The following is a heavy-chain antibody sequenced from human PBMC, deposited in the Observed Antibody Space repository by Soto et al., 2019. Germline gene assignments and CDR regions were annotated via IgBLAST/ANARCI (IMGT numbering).Heavy chain of an antibody. CDR1: GGTFSSYA. V-gene: IGHV1-69*13. CDR2: ISHIFGTA. J-gene: IGHJ4*02. Sequence: ASVKVSCKASGGTFSSYAISWVRQAPGQGLEWMGGISHIFGTANYAQKFQGRVTITADESTSTAYMELSSLRAEDTAVYYCARVGGEWLQFDYWGQGTLVTVSS. D-gene: IGHD5-12*01. CDR3: ARVGGEWLQFDY.